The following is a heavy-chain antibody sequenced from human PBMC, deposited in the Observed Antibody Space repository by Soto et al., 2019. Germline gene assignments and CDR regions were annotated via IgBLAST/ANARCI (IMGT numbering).Heavy chain of an antibody. CDR1: GGTFSSYA. J-gene: IGHJ4*02. CDR3: ARPATQWLVMGY. V-gene: IGHV1-69*05. D-gene: IGHD6-19*01. Sequence: SVKVSCKASGGTFSSYAISWVRQAPGQGLEWMGGVIPIFGTANYAQKLQGRVTMTTDTSTSTAYMELRSLRSDDTAVYYCARPATQWLVMGYWGQGILVTVSS. CDR2: VIPIFGTA.